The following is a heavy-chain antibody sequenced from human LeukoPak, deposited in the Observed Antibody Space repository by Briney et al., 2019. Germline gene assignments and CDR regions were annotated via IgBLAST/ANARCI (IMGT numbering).Heavy chain of an antibody. D-gene: IGHD2-8*01. CDR3: AKHPSIGRYCTNGVCSPIDS. CDR2: ISDTGATT. CDR1: GFTFSSYA. J-gene: IGHJ4*02. Sequence: GGSLRLSCAGSGFTFSSYAMSWVRQAPGKGLEWVSAISDTGATTYDGDSVKGRFTISRDNSRSTPYLQMNSLRAEDTALYYCAKHPSIGRYCTNGVCSPIDSWGQGTLVTVSS. V-gene: IGHV3-23*01.